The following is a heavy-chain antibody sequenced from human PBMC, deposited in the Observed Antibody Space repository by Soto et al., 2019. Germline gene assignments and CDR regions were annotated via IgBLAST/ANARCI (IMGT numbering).Heavy chain of an antibody. V-gene: IGHV1-69*01. Sequence: QAQVVQSGAEVMKPGSSVKLSCKASEGTFNSYAIAWVRQAPGQGLEWMGGIIPYYNRLNYAQKFQDRVTITADDSTNTVYMELSSLRSDDTAVYFCASGASRWYPYFFDSWAQGTLVTVSS. CDR2: IIPYYNRL. D-gene: IGHD6-13*01. CDR1: EGTFNSYA. J-gene: IGHJ4*02. CDR3: ASGASRWYPYFFDS.